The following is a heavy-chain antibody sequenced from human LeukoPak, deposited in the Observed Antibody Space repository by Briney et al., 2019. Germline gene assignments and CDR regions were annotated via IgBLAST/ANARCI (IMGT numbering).Heavy chain of an antibody. V-gene: IGHV4-34*01. CDR2: INNSGST. D-gene: IGHD3-10*01. Sequence: SETLSLTCAVYGGSFSNYYWSWLRQPPGKGLEWSGEINNSGSTNYNPSLKSRITISVDTSNNQFSLKLTSVPAAATAVYYCARRRSGVRGDMTIGWFDRWGQGTLVTVSS. J-gene: IGHJ5*02. CDR1: GGSFSNYY. CDR3: ARRRSGVRGDMTIGWFDR.